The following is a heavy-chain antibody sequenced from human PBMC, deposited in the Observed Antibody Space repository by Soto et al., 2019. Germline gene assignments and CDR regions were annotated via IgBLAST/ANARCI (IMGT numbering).Heavy chain of an antibody. Sequence: GASVKVSCKASGYTFTSYAMHWVRQAPGQRLEWMGWINAGNGNTKYSQKFQGRVTITRDTSASTAYMELSSLRSEDTAVYYCARLPLYPSGPRSYPGPMGYWGQGTLVTVSS. CDR2: INAGNGNT. CDR3: ARLPLYPSGPRSYPGPMGY. D-gene: IGHD2-15*01. J-gene: IGHJ4*02. V-gene: IGHV1-3*01. CDR1: GYTFTSYA.